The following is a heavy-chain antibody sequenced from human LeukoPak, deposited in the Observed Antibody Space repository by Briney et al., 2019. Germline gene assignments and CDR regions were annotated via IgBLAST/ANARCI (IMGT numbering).Heavy chain of an antibody. CDR2: INPYSGAI. CDR1: GFTFTDGY. Sequence: GASVKVSCKSSGFTFTDGYIHWVRQAPGQGLEWMGWINPYSGAINYAQKFQGRVTLTRDTSISTAYMELSRLTSGDTAVYYCARDPKSQLLLDYWGQGTLVTVSS. V-gene: IGHV1-2*02. J-gene: IGHJ4*02. CDR3: ARDPKSQLLLDY. D-gene: IGHD2-2*01.